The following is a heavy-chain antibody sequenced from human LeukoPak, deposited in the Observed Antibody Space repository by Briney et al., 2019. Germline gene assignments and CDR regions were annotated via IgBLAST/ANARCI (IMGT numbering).Heavy chain of an antibody. J-gene: IGHJ6*02. D-gene: IGHD3-10*01. CDR3: ARDRATMVRGTLSDYYYGMDV. CDR1: GFTVSSNY. CDR2: IYSGDST. V-gene: IGHV3-66*01. Sequence: GGSLRLSCAASGFTVSSNYMSWVRQAPGKGLEWVSVIYSGDSTYYADSVKGRFTISRDNSKNTLYLQMNSLRAEDTAVYYCARDRATMVRGTLSDYYYGMDVWGQGTTVTVSS.